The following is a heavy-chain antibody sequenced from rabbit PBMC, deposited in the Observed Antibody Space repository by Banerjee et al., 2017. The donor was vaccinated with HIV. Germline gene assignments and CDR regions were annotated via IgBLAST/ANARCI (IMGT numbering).Heavy chain of an antibody. D-gene: IGHD4-1*01. J-gene: IGHJ4*01. Sequence: SGGDLVKPGASLTLTCKASGFDLSSSYWICWVRQAPVKGLEWTACINAGNGNNTCYASGAKGRFTISKTSSTTVTLQMTSLTAADTATYFCARDLAGVIGWNFGLWGQGTLVTVS. CDR2: INAGNGNNT. CDR1: GFDLSSSYW. CDR3: ARDLAGVIGWNFGL. V-gene: IGHV1S45*01.